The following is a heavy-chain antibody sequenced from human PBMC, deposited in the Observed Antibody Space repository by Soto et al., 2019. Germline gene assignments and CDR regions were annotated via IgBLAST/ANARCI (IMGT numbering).Heavy chain of an antibody. CDR3: ARGPLGLLDY. CDR2: ITPILGTA. V-gene: IGHV1-69*08. J-gene: IGHJ4*02. Sequence: QVQLVQSGAEVKRPGSSVKVSCETSGGTFSGFTITWVRQAPGQGLEWMGRITPILGTADYAQKFQGRVTITADKSTSTAYMELNSLRSEDTAVYYCARGPLGLLDYWGQGTLVTVSS. D-gene: IGHD2-15*01. CDR1: GGTFSGFT.